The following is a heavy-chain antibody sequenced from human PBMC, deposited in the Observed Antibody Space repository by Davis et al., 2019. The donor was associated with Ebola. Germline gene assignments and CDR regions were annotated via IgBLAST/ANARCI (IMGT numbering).Heavy chain of an antibody. CDR1: GGSISSYY. J-gene: IGHJ6*02. D-gene: IGHD3-10*01. Sequence: SETLSLTCTVSGGSISSYYWSWIRQPPGKGLEWIGYIYYSGSTNYNPSLKSRVTISVDTSKNQFSLKLSSVTAAETAVYYCAGRGWFRAKYGMDVWGQGTTVTVSS. CDR2: IYYSGST. V-gene: IGHV4-59*01. CDR3: AGRGWFRAKYGMDV.